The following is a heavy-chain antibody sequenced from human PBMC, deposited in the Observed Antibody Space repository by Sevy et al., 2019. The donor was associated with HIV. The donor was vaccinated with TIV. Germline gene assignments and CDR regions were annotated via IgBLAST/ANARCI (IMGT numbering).Heavy chain of an antibody. CDR1: GLILSSHW. J-gene: IGHJ4*02. CDR2: IKSKTEGATR. V-gene: IGHV3-15*01. Sequence: GGSLRLSCAASGLILSSHWMSWVRQAPGKGLEWVGRIKSKTEGATRDFAAPVKGRLLISRDDSRNTVYLQMNSLKTEDTAVYYCTAGVGASDFDYWGQGTLVTVSS. CDR3: TAGVGASDFDY. D-gene: IGHD1-26*01.